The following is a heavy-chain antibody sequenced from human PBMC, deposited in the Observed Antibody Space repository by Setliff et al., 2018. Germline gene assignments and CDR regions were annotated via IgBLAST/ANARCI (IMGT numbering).Heavy chain of an antibody. D-gene: IGHD2-2*01. Sequence: ASVKVSCKASGYTFSSYGITWVRQAPGQGLEWMGWISTYTGNTNYAQKLQGRVTMTTDTSTSTAYLGLRSLTSDDTAVYYCSRLVRYCTRTTCQRASGAELWGQGSLVIVSS. J-gene: IGHJ4*02. CDR3: SRLVRYCTRTTCQRASGAEL. CDR1: GYTFSSYG. V-gene: IGHV1-18*01. CDR2: ISTYTGNT.